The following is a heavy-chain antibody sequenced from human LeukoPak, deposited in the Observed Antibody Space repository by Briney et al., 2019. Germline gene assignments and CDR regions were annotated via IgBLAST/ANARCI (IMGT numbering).Heavy chain of an antibody. CDR3: AKVGVAGIQISLLNYYFDY. J-gene: IGHJ4*02. V-gene: IGHV3-9*01. Sequence: HPGGSLRLSCAASGFTFDDYAMHWVRQAPGKGLEWVSGISWNSGTIYYADSVKGRFTISRDDAKNSLYLQMNSLRAEDTALYYCAKVGVAGIQISLLNYYFDYWGQGTLVTVSS. CDR2: ISWNSGTI. D-gene: IGHD6-19*01. CDR1: GFTFDDYA.